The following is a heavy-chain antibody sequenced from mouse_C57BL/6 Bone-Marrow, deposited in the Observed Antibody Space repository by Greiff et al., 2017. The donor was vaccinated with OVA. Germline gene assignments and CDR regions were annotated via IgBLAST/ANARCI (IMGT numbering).Heavy chain of an antibody. Sequence: VKLMESGAELVKPGASVKLSCKASGYTFTEYTIHWVKQRSGQGLEWIGWFYPGSGSIKYNEKFKDKATLTADKSSSTVYMELSRLTSEDSAVYFCARHENDWERFAYWGQGTLVTVSA. V-gene: IGHV1-62-2*01. CDR2: FYPGSGSI. CDR1: GYTFTEYT. CDR3: ARHENDWERFAY. D-gene: IGHD4-1*01. J-gene: IGHJ3*01.